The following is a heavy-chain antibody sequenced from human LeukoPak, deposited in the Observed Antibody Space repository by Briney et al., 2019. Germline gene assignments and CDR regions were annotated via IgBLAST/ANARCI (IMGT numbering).Heavy chain of an antibody. J-gene: IGHJ6*02. CDR2: ISYDGSNK. CDR3: ARDIVVVPAMRYYYYGMDV. D-gene: IGHD2-2*01. Sequence: PGGSLRLSCAASGFTFSSYAMHWVRQAPGKGREWVAVISYDGSNKYYADSVKGRFTISRDNSKNTLYLQMNSLRAEDTAVYYCARDIVVVPAMRYYYYGMDVWGQGTTVTVSS. CDR1: GFTFSSYA. V-gene: IGHV3-30*04.